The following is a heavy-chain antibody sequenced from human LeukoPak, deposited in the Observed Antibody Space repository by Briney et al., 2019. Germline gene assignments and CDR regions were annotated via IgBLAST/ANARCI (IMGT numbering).Heavy chain of an antibody. CDR1: SGSISSYY. CDR2: IYTSGST. V-gene: IGHV4-4*07. CDR3: ARLMTVAGYYYYMDV. Sequence: SETLSLTCTVSSGSISSYYWSWIRQPAGKGLEWIGRIYTSGSTNYNPSLKSRVTMSVDTSKNQFSLKLSSVTAADTAVYYCARLMTVAGYYYYMDVWGKGTTVTVSS. J-gene: IGHJ6*03. D-gene: IGHD6-19*01.